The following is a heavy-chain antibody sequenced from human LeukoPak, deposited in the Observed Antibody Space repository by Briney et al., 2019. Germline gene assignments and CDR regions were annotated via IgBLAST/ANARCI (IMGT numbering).Heavy chain of an antibody. D-gene: IGHD3-22*01. V-gene: IGHV4-34*01. CDR3: ARGSSGYYLADY. J-gene: IGHJ4*02. CDR1: GGSFSGYY. CDR2: INHSGST. Sequence: SETLSLTCAVYGGSFSGYYWSWIRQPPGKGLEWIGEINHSGSTNYIPSLKSRVTISVDTSKNQFSLKLSSVTAADTAVYYCARGSSGYYLADYWGQGTLVTVSS.